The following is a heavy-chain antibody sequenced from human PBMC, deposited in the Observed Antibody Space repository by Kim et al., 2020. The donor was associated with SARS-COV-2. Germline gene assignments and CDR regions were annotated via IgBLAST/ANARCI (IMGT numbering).Heavy chain of an antibody. J-gene: IGHJ4*02. CDR3: ATHNSGYDYFDY. V-gene: IGHV3-43*02. CDR2: ISGDGGST. D-gene: IGHD5-12*01. Sequence: GGSLRLSCAASGFTFDDYAMHWVRQAPGKGLEWVSLISGDGGSTYYADSVKGRFTISRDNSKNSLYLQMNSLRTEDTALYYCATHNSGYDYFDYWGQGTLVTVSS. CDR1: GFTFDDYA.